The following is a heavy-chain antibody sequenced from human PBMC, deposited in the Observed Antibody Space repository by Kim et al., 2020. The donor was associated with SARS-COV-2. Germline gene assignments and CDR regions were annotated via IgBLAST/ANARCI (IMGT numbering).Heavy chain of an antibody. V-gene: IGHV3-9*01. CDR2: ISWNSGSI. Sequence: GGSLRLSCAASGFTFDDYAMHWVRQAPGKGLEWVSGISWNSGSIGYADSVKGRFTISRDNAKNSLYLQMNSLRAEDTALYYCAKDRGVAPTGGYFDYWGQGTLVTVSS. D-gene: IGHD3-10*01. CDR3: AKDRGVAPTGGYFDY. CDR1: GFTFDDYA. J-gene: IGHJ4*02.